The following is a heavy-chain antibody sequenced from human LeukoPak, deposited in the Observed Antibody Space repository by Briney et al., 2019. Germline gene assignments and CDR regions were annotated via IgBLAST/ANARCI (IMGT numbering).Heavy chain of an antibody. D-gene: IGHD3-9*01. J-gene: IGHJ4*02. V-gene: IGHV4-59*08. CDR1: GGSMNSYY. CDR3: ARHVWLQPFDY. Sequence: PSETLSLTCSVSGGSMNSYYWSWIRQFPGKGLEWIGYIYYSGSTNYNPSLKSRATISVDTSKNQFSLKLSSVTAADTGVYYCARHVWLQPFDYWGQGTLVTVSS. CDR2: IYYSGST.